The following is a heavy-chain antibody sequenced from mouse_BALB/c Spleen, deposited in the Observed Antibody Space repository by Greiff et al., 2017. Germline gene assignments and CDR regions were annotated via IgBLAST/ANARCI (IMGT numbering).Heavy chain of an antibody. D-gene: IGHD1-1*01. Sequence: QVHVKQSGAELAKPGASVKMSCKASGYTFTSYWMHWVKQRPGQGLEWIGYINPSTGYTEYNQKFKDKATLTADKSSSTAYMQLSSLTSEDSAVYYCARCLTTVVDPYFDYWGQGTTLTVSS. CDR3: ARCLTTVVDPYFDY. CDR2: INPSTGYT. CDR1: GYTFTSYW. V-gene: IGHV1-7*01. J-gene: IGHJ2*01.